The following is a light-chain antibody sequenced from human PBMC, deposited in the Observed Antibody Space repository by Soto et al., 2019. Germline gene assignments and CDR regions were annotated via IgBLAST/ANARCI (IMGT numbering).Light chain of an antibody. Sequence: EIVLTQSPATLSLSPGERATLSCSASQSVSSYLAWYQQKPGQAPRLRLYDASNRATAIPARFSGSGSGTDFTLTISSLEPEEFAVYYWQQRSNWLTSGGGTKVEIK. V-gene: IGKV3-11*01. CDR1: QSVSSY. J-gene: IGKJ4*01. CDR2: DAS. CDR3: QQRSNWLT.